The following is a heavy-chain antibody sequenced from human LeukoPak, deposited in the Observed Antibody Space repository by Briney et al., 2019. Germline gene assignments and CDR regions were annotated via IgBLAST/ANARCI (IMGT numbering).Heavy chain of an antibody. CDR1: GGSISPYY. J-gene: IGHJ5*02. V-gene: IGHV4-59*08. Sequence: SETLSLTCTVSGGSISPYYWSWLRQPPGKGLELIGYIYYNGSTDYSPSLKSRVTISVDTSKNQFSLKLSSVTAADTAVYYCARRITTMIRGVIVDDWFDPWGQGTLVTVSS. CDR3: ARRITTMIRGVIVDDWFDP. CDR2: IYYNGST. D-gene: IGHD3-10*01.